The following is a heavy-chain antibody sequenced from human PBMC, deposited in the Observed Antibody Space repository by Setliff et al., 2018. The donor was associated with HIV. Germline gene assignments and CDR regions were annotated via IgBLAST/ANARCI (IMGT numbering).Heavy chain of an antibody. CDR3: ARAAAGNTGPFDL. V-gene: IGHV4-4*07. D-gene: IGHD4-17*01. Sequence: PSETLSLTCTVSCGSISGTYYWSWIRQPAGQGLEWIGRVSSRGDTNYNPSLKSRATMSVDTSKNQFSLKLTSVTASDTAVYYCARAAAGNTGPFDLWGQGSPVTVSS. J-gene: IGHJ4*02. CDR2: VSSRGDT. CDR1: CGSISGTYY.